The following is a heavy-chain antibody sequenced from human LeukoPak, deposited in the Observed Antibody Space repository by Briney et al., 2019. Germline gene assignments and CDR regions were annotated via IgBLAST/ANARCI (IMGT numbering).Heavy chain of an antibody. CDR2: IYQSGST. CDR1: DHSISSDYY. Sequence: PSETLSLTCIVSDHSISSDYYWGWTRQPPGKGLEWIGSIYQSGSTYYNPSLKSRVTISVDTSKNEFSLKLTSVTAADTAVYYCARAIRGGSSWGRWFDPWGQGTLVTVSS. D-gene: IGHD6-13*01. V-gene: IGHV4-38-2*02. J-gene: IGHJ5*02. CDR3: ARAIRGGSSWGRWFDP.